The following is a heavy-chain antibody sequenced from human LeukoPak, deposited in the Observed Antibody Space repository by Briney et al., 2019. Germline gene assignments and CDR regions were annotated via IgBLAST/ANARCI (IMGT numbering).Heavy chain of an antibody. V-gene: IGHV1-18*01. D-gene: IGHD3-9*01. CDR1: GYTFTSYG. Sequence: GASVKVSCTASGYTFTSYGISWVRQAPGQGLEWMGWISAYNGNTNYAQKLQGRVTMTTDTSTSTAYMELRSLRSDDTAVYYCARDYGYDILPGHNWFDPWGQGTLVTVSS. J-gene: IGHJ5*02. CDR3: ARDYGYDILPGHNWFDP. CDR2: ISAYNGNT.